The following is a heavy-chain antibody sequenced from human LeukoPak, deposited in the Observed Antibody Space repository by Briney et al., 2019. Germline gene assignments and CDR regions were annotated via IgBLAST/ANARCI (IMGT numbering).Heavy chain of an antibody. J-gene: IGHJ3*02. D-gene: IGHD2-2*01. CDR1: GFTFSSYA. CDR2: ISGSGRST. CDR3: AKHIVVVPAAISHAFDI. Sequence: GGSLRLSCAASGFTFSSYAMSGVRQAPGKGLEWVSAISGSGRSTYYADSVKGRFTISRHNSKNTLYLQMNSLRAEDTAVYYCAKHIVVVPAAISHAFDIWGQGTMVTVSS. V-gene: IGHV3-23*01.